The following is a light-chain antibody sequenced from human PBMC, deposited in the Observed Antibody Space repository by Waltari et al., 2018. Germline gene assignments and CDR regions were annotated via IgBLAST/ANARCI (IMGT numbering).Light chain of an antibody. J-gene: IGKJ1*01. CDR3: QNHERLPAT. V-gene: IGKV3-20*01. CDR1: QSISKY. Sequence: VLTQSPGTLSLSPGEKATLSCRASQSISKYLVWYQQRPDPAPRLLIYAASTRAPGVPDRFSGSGYGTDFTLTISRLEPEDFAVYYCQNHERLPATFGQGTKVEIK. CDR2: AAS.